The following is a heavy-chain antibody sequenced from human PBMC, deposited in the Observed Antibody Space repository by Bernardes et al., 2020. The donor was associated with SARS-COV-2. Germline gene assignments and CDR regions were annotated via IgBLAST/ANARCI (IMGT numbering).Heavy chain of an antibody. CDR2: IKSRADGGTS. J-gene: IGHJ4*02. CDR3: TTDPF. V-gene: IGHV3-15*01. Sequence: GGSLRLFCVASGFMFNSACMNWVRQAPGKGLEWVGRIKSRADGGTSDYSAAVRCRFSISRDDSKDTLYLQMNSLKTEDTAVYYCTTDPFWGQGTLVTVSS. CDR1: GFMFNSAC.